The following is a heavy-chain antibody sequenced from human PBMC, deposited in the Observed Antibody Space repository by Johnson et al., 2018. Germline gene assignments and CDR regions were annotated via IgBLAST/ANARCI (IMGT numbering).Heavy chain of an antibody. V-gene: IGHV3-9*01. D-gene: IGHD4-11*01. CDR3: AKDTTYSYYYYGMDV. CDR2: ISWNSGSI. J-gene: IGHJ6*02. CDR1: GFTFDDYA. Sequence: VQLVQSGGGLVQPGRSLRLSCAASGFTFDDYAMHWVRQAPGKGLEWVSGISWNSGSIGYADSVKGRFTISRDNAKNSLYLEMNSLRAEDTALYYCAKDTTYSYYYYGMDVWGQGTTVTGSS.